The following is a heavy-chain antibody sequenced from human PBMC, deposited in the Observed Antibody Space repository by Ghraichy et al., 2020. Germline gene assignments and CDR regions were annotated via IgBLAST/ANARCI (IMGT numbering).Heavy chain of an antibody. J-gene: IGHJ6*02. CDR3: ARESFDILTGHAGGMDV. V-gene: IGHV4-61*01. CDR2: IYSSGST. Sequence: SETLSLTCTVSGGSVSSSNYFWSWIRQPPGKGLQWIGYIYSSGSTNFNPSLKSRVTISLDTSKNQFSLNLSSVTAADTAVYYCARESFDILTGHAGGMDVWGQGTTVTVSS. CDR1: GGSVSSSNYF. D-gene: IGHD3-9*01.